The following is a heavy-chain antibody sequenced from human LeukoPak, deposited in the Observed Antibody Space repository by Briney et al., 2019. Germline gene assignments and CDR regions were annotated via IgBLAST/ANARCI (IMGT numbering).Heavy chain of an antibody. Sequence: ASVKVSCRASGYTFTSYYMHWVRHAPGQGLEWIGIINPSGGSTTYAQSFQGRVTMTRDMSTSTVDMELSSLRSEDTAVYYCARGPYDIWSGPTYYFDFWGQGTLVTVSS. V-gene: IGHV1-46*01. CDR2: INPSGGST. J-gene: IGHJ4*02. CDR1: GYTFTSYY. D-gene: IGHD3-3*01. CDR3: ARGPYDIWSGPTYYFDF.